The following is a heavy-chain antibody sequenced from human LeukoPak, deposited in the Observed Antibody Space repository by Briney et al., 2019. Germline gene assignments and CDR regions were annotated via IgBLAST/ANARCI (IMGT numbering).Heavy chain of an antibody. CDR1: GFTFTKYW. CDR3: ARDMGYSGSWPGYFDY. D-gene: IGHD1-26*01. V-gene: IGHV3-7*01. J-gene: IGHJ4*02. Sequence: PGDSLRLSCAASGFTFTKYWMTWVRQAPGKGLEWVGNIKQDGSDKNYMDSVKGRFTISRDNTKNSVYLQMSSLRAEDTAVYYCARDMGYSGSWPGYFDYWGQGVLVTVSS. CDR2: IKQDGSDK.